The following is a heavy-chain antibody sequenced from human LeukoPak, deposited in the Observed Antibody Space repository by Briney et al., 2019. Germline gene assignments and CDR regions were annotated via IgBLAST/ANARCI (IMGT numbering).Heavy chain of an antibody. Sequence: PGGSLRLSCAASGFTFSDYYMSWIRQAPGKGLEWVSYISSSGSTIYYADSVKGRFTISRDNAKNSLYLQMNSLRAEDTAVYYCATDILTGYLERGDYWGQGTLVTVSS. V-gene: IGHV3-11*01. CDR1: GFTFSDYY. CDR2: ISSSGSTI. D-gene: IGHD3-9*01. CDR3: ATDILTGYLERGDY. J-gene: IGHJ4*02.